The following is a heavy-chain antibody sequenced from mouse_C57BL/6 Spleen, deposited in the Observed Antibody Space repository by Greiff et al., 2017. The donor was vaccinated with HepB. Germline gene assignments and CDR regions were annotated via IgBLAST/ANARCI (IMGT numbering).Heavy chain of an antibody. CDR1: GYTFTDYY. D-gene: IGHD2-3*01. Sequence: EVQLQQSGPELVKPGASVKISCKASGYTFTDYYMNWVKQSHGKSLEWIGDINPNNGGTSYNQKFKGKATLTVDKSSSTAYMELRSLPSEDSAVYYCATVMVRYYAMDYWGQGTSVTVSS. V-gene: IGHV1-26*01. J-gene: IGHJ4*01. CDR2: INPNNGGT. CDR3: ATVMVRYYAMDY.